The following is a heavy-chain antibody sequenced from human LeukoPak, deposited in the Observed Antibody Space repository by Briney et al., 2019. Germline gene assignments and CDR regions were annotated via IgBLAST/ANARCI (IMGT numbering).Heavy chain of an antibody. V-gene: IGHV1-69*02. Sequence: SVKVSCKASGGTFSSYNISGVRQAPGQGLEWMGRIIPILGIANYAQKFQGRVTITADKSTSTAYMELSSLRSEDTAVYYCARGSITIFGVVIHAFDIWGQGTMVTVSS. J-gene: IGHJ3*02. CDR3: ARGSITIFGVVIHAFDI. CDR2: IIPILGIA. CDR1: GGTFSSYN. D-gene: IGHD3-3*01.